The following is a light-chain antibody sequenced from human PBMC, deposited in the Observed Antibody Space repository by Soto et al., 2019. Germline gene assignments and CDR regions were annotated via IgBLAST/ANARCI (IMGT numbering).Light chain of an antibody. Sequence: DIQMTQSPSSLSASVGDRVPITCRASQYIGDFLDWYQQKPGKAPRLLIYAASNLENGVPSRFSGSGSGTTFTLTIRSLQPEDFATYYCQQSYSFPRTFGQGTKVDIK. CDR1: QYIGDF. V-gene: IGKV1-39*01. J-gene: IGKJ1*01. CDR3: QQSYSFPRT. CDR2: AAS.